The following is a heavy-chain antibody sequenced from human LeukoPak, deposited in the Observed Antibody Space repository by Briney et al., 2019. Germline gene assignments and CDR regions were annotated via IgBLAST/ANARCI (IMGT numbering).Heavy chain of an antibody. V-gene: IGHV3-7*01. CDR3: ARDRAGKNYYYYGMDV. D-gene: IGHD3-10*01. CDR1: GFTFSSYW. Sequence: GGSLRLSYAASGFTFSSYWMSWVRQAPGKGLEWVANIKQDGSEKYYVDSVKGRFTISRDNAKNSLYLQMNSLRAEDTAVYYCARDRAGKNYYYYGMDVWGQGTTVTVSS. CDR2: IKQDGSEK. J-gene: IGHJ6*02.